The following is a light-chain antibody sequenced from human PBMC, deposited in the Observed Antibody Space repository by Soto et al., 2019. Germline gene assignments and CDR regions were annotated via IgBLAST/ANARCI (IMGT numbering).Light chain of an antibody. V-gene: IGKV3-20*01. Sequence: EIVLTQSQGTLSLSPGERATLSCRASQSIASSYLAWYQQRPGQAPRLLVSGTSSRATGIPDRFSGSGSGTDFTLTLTLLEPEDSAVYYCQHYGTSPFTFGPGTKVHIK. J-gene: IGKJ3*01. CDR3: QHYGTSPFT. CDR1: QSIASSY. CDR2: GTS.